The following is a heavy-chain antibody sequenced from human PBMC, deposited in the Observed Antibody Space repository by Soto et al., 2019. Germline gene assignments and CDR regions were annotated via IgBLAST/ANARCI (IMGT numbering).Heavy chain of an antibody. CDR3: ARGVPEHYATDV. D-gene: IGHD1-26*01. CDR2: IKGDGSIT. CDR1: EFTFSNYW. J-gene: IGHJ6*02. V-gene: IGHV3-74*02. Sequence: EVQLVESGGGLVQPGGSLRLSCAASEFTFSNYWMHWVRQAPGKGLVWVSRIKGDGSITNYADSVKGRFTISRDNAKNTLFLQMDRVPAEGTAVYYCARGVPEHYATDVWGQGTTVTFSS.